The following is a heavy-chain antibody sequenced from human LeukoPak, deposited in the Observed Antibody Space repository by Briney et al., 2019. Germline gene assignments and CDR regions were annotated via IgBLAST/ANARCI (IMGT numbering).Heavy chain of an antibody. J-gene: IGHJ3*02. CDR2: ISSSSSYI. CDR1: GFTFSSYS. CDR3: AKDLGSGYYNEAFDI. D-gene: IGHD3-22*01. Sequence: PGGSLRLSCAASGFTFSSYSMNWVRQAPGKGLEWVSSISSSSSYIYYADSVKGRFTISRDNAKNSLYLQMNSLRAEDTAVYYCAKDLGSGYYNEAFDIWGQGTMVTVSS. V-gene: IGHV3-21*01.